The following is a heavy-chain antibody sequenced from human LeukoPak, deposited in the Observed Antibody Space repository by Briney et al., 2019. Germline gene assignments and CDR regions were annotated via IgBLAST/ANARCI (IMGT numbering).Heavy chain of an antibody. V-gene: IGHV1-2*02. D-gene: IGHD3-22*01. Sequence: ASEKVSCKASGYTFTVYYMHWVRQAPGQGLEWMGWINPNSGGTNYAQKFQGRVTMTRDTSISTAYMELSRLRSDDTAVYYCARYRITMIEGKFFDCWGQATLVTVSS. CDR2: INPNSGGT. J-gene: IGHJ4*02. CDR1: GYTFTVYY. CDR3: ARYRITMIEGKFFDC.